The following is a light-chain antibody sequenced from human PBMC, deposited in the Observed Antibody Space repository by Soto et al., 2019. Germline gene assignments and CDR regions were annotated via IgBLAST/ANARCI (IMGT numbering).Light chain of an antibody. CDR2: DAS. Sequence: EIVMTQSPATLSTSPGERATLSCRASQSVGSTLAWYQQKPGQAPRLLIYDASTRATGVPVRFSGSGSGTEFTITISSLQSEDFAVYYCQQYNNWAPMYTFGQGTKLEIK. CDR3: QQYNNWAPMYT. J-gene: IGKJ2*01. CDR1: QSVGST. V-gene: IGKV3-15*01.